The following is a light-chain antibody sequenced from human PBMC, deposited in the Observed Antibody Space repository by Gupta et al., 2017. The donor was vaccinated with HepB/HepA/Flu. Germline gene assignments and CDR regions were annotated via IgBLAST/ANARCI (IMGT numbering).Light chain of an antibody. CDR2: QVS. CDR1: QSIVYSDGNTY. Sequence: DVVMTRSPLSLLVTLGQPASISCRSSQSIVYSDGNTYLDWYQQRPGQSPRRLIYQVSNRDSGVPERFSGRGSGTDFTLKISRVEAEDVGVYYCMQGTYWPRTFGQGTKVEIK. J-gene: IGKJ1*01. V-gene: IGKV2-30*01. CDR3: MQGTYWPRT.